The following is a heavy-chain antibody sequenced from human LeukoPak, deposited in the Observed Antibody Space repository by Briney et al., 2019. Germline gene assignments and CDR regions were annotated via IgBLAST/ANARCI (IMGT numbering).Heavy chain of an antibody. J-gene: IGHJ4*02. CDR1: GFTVSSNY. Sequence: PGGSLRLSCAASGFTVSSNYMSWVRQAPGKGLEWVAIISHDGDNNYYADSVKGRFTISRDNSKNTLYLQMNSLRAEDSAVYYCAREYTSGYYRTFDYWGQGTVVTVSS. CDR2: ISHDGDNN. CDR3: AREYTSGYYRTFDY. V-gene: IGHV3-30-3*01. D-gene: IGHD3-22*01.